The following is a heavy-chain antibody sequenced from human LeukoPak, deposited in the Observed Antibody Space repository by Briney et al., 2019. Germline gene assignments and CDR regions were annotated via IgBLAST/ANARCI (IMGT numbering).Heavy chain of an antibody. V-gene: IGHV3-23*01. J-gene: IGHJ4*02. D-gene: IGHD7-27*01. CDR3: AKALGPLGY. CDR2: ISGSGGST. CDR1: GFMFSNYA. Sequence: TGGSLRLSCAASGFMFSNYAMSWVRQAPGKGLEWVSAISGSGGSTYYADSVKGRFTISRDNSKNTLYLQMNSLRAEDTAVYYCAKALGPLGYWGQGTLVTVSS.